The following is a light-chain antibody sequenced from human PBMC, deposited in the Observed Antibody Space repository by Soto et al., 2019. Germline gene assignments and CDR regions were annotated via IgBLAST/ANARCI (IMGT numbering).Light chain of an antibody. CDR3: KPYSDGPLG. CDR2: DTS. J-gene: IGKJ4*01. CDR1: RGIGDT. V-gene: IGKV3-15*01. Sequence: EVVMTQSPATLSVSRGEGVTLSCRANRGIGDTLAWYQHKPGQTPRLLIYDTSTTATRVPASFSGSSSGPGSTRTVDSLQSGDFASYYCKPYSDGPLGFCGRAKVDI.